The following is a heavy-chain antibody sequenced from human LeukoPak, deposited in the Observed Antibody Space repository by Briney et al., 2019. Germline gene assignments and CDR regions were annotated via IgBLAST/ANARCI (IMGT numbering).Heavy chain of an antibody. Sequence: GGSLRLSCAASGVIVSRNFMSWVRQAPGKGLQWVAIMYAGGTTDDSDSVRGRFHISRDSSNNTLPLQINSLRVEDTAVYYCARGSGSGWPLDRWGQGALVTVSS. J-gene: IGHJ5*02. CDR1: GVIVSRNF. CDR3: ARGSGSGWPLDR. CDR2: MYAGGTT. D-gene: IGHD6-19*01. V-gene: IGHV3-53*01.